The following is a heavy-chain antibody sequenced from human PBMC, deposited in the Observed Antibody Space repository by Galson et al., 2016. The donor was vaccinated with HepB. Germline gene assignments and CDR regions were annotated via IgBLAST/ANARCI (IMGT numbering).Heavy chain of an antibody. J-gene: IGHJ4*02. V-gene: IGHV3-7*03. CDR1: RFTFSTSW. Sequence: SLRLSCAASRFTFSTSWMTWVRQAPGKGLEWVANISPDGIKVNYADSVRGRFSISRDNAKNSLYLQLNTLRVEDTAVYYCARSGSYYDRAGYYRDPFDYWGQGTLVTVSS. D-gene: IGHD3-22*01. CDR2: ISPDGIKV. CDR3: ARSGSYYDRAGYYRDPFDY.